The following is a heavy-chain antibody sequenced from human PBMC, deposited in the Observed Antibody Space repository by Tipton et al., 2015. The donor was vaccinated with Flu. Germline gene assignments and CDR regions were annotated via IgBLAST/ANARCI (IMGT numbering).Heavy chain of an antibody. CDR1: GFPVSNYG. V-gene: IGHV3-33*01. CDR2: LWSDGINK. CDR3: ARDADTTAVYWYFDL. J-gene: IGHJ2*01. D-gene: IGHD2/OR15-2a*01. Sequence: SLRLSCTASGFPVSNYGIHWVRQAPGKGLEWVAALWSDGINKYYADSVKGRFTISRDNSKNTVYLQMSGLRAEDTAVYSCARDADTTAVYWYFDLWGRGTPVTVSS.